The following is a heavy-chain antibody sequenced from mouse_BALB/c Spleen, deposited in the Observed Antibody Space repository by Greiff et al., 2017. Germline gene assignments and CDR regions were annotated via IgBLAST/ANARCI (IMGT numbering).Heavy chain of an antibody. V-gene: IGHV1S137*01. CDR2: ISTYYGDA. J-gene: IGHJ3*01. CDR1: GYTFTDYA. CDR3: ATTVGPSFAY. Sequence: QVQLKQSGAELVRPGVSVKISCKGSGYTFTDYAMHWVKQSHAKSLEWIGVISTYYGDASYNQKFKGKATMTVDKSSSTAYMELARLTSEDSAIYYCATTVGPSFAYWGQGTLVTVSA. D-gene: IGHD1-1*01.